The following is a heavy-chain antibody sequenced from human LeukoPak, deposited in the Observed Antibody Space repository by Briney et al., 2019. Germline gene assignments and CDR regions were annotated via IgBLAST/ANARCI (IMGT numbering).Heavy chain of an antibody. CDR1: GYTFTDYY. CDR3: VSWGGGNSDVDSFDY. Sequence: ASVKVTCKASGYTFTDYYIHWVRQAPGQGVEWMGWITHPTGVRKFAQRFEGRVTLTSDTSITTVYLEMNNLTPDDKAVYFCVSWGGGNSDVDSFDYWGQGTLVTVSS. D-gene: IGHD3-16*01. J-gene: IGHJ4*02. V-gene: IGHV1-2*02. CDR2: ITHPTGVR.